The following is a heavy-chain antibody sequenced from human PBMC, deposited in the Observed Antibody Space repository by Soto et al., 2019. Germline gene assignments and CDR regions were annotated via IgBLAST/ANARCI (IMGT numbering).Heavy chain of an antibody. Sequence: PGGSLRLSCAASGFSFSSYALHWVRQAPGKGLEWVAVISYDGSNEYYADSVKGRFTISRDNSENTLYLQMNSLRAEDTAAYYCATGGLVPATKPPYFDYWGQGTLVTVSS. D-gene: IGHD2-2*02. CDR1: GFSFSSYA. J-gene: IGHJ4*02. V-gene: IGHV3-30-3*01. CDR3: ATGGLVPATKPPYFDY. CDR2: ISYDGSNE.